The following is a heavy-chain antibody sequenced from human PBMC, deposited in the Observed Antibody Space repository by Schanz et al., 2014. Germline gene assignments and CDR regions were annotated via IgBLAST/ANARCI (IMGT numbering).Heavy chain of an antibody. CDR3: ARDPGGTKTHGL. Sequence: QVQLVESGGSVVQPGRSLRLSCAGSGFTFNGAYMTWVRQAPGKGLEWVAVISYDGSHKDYADSVKGRFTISRDNSKNTVYLQMNSLRAEDTAVYYCARDPGGTKTHGLWGQGTLVTVSS. D-gene: IGHD2-15*01. J-gene: IGHJ4*02. V-gene: IGHV3-30*14. CDR1: GFTFNGAY. CDR2: ISYDGSHK.